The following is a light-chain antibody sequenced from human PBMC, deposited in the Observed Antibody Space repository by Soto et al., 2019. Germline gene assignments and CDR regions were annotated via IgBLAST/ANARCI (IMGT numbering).Light chain of an antibody. CDR3: QQYNNWLGT. CDR1: QSVSSN. CDR2: GAY. Sequence: EIVMTQSPATLSVSPGERATLSCRASQSVSSNLAWYQQKPGQAPRLLIYGAYTRATGIPARFSRSGSGIDFTLTISSLQSEDFAVYYCQQYNNWLGTFGQGTKVEIK. V-gene: IGKV3-15*01. J-gene: IGKJ1*01.